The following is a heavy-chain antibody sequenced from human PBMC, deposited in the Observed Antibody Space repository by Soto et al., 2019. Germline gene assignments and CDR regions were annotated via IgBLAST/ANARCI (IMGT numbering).Heavy chain of an antibody. V-gene: IGHV3-23*01. J-gene: IGHJ5*02. CDR1: GFTFTSYA. CDR2: ISGSGGST. Sequence: GGSLRLSCAASGFTFTSYAMSWVRQALGKGLEWVSAISGSGGSTYYADSVKGRFTISRDNSKNTLYLQMNSLRAEDTAVYYCAKLDFDWLFPLDPWGQGTLVTVSS. CDR3: AKLDFDWLFPLDP. D-gene: IGHD3-9*01.